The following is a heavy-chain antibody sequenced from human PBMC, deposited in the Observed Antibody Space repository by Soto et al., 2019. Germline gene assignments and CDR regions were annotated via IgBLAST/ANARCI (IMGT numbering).Heavy chain of an antibody. J-gene: IGHJ6*03. V-gene: IGHV3-23*01. Sequence: GSLRLSCASSGFTFSSYAMSWVRQAPGKGLEWVSAISGSGGSTYYADSVKGRFTISRDNSKNTLYLQMNSLRAEDTAVYYCAKEGYYYYYMDVWGKGTTVTVSS. CDR1: GFTFSSYA. CDR3: AKEGYYYYYMDV. CDR2: ISGSGGST.